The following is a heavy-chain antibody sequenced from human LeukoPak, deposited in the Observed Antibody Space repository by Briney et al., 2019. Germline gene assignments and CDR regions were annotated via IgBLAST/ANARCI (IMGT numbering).Heavy chain of an antibody. CDR1: GGSISSSSYY. Sequence: SETLSLTCTVSGGSISSSSYYWGWIRQPPGKGLEWIGNIYYSGSTYYNPSLKSRVTISEDTSKNLFSLKLSSVTAADTAVYYCARGYYYDSSGYYYGAGTTWFDPWGQGTLVTVSS. CDR2: IYYSGST. J-gene: IGHJ5*02. CDR3: ARGYYYDSSGYYYGAGTTWFDP. V-gene: IGHV4-39*07. D-gene: IGHD3-22*01.